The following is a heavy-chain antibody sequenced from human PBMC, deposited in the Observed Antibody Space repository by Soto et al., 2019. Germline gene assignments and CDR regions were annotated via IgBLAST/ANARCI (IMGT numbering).Heavy chain of an antibody. D-gene: IGHD4-17*01. J-gene: IGHJ6*02. CDR3: ARYGDSLKSYGMDV. V-gene: IGHV3-48*03. CDR2: ISSSGSTI. CDR1: GFTFSSYE. Sequence: GGSLRLSCVASGFTFSSYEMNWVRQAPGKGLEWVSYISSSGSTIYYADSVKGRFTISRDNAKNSLYLQMNSLRAEDTAVYYCARYGDSLKSYGMDVWGQGTTVTVSS.